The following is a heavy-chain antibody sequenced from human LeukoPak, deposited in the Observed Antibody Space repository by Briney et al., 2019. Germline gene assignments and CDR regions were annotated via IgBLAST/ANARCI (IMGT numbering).Heavy chain of an antibody. CDR1: GFTFSSYW. D-gene: IGHD2-2*01. Sequence: GGSLRLSCAASGFTFSSYWIHWVRQAPGKGLVWVSRIESDGGRTDYADSLKGRFTISRDNAKNTLYLEMNSLRAEDTAVYYCARVGHCSSTACFIDYWGQGTLVTVSS. CDR2: IESDGGRT. CDR3: ARVGHCSSTACFIDY. J-gene: IGHJ4*02. V-gene: IGHV3-74*01.